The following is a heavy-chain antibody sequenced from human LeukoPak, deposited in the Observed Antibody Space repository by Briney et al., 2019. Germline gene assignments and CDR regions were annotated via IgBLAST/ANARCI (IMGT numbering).Heavy chain of an antibody. J-gene: IGHJ4*02. Sequence: SETLSLTCTVSTYSISSGYCWGWIRQPPGKGLEWIGSISHSGNTYYNPSLQSRVTISGDTSKNHFSLRLSSVTAADTAVYYCARSFLTNYYIDYWGQGTLVTASS. CDR2: ISHSGNT. CDR3: ARSFLTNYYIDY. CDR1: TYSISSGYC. V-gene: IGHV4-38-2*02. D-gene: IGHD3-9*01.